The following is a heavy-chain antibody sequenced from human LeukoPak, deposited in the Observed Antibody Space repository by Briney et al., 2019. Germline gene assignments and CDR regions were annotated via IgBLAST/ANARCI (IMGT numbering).Heavy chain of an antibody. J-gene: IGHJ4*02. CDR1: GFTFSSYA. Sequence: GGSLRLSCAASGFTFSSYAMHWVRQAPGKGLEWVAVISYDGSNKYYADSVKGRFTISRDNSKNTLYLQMNTVRAEGTAVYICAKADRITIFGVVGCPYYWGQGTLVTVSS. D-gene: IGHD3-3*01. V-gene: IGHV3-30*04. CDR2: ISYDGSNK. CDR3: AKADRITIFGVVGCPYY.